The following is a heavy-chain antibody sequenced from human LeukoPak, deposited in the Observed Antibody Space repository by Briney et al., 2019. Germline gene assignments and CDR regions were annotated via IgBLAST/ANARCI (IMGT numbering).Heavy chain of an antibody. D-gene: IGHD3-22*01. Sequence: GGSLRLSCAASGFSFTTYAISWARQAPGKGLEWVSAISGSGVRMYYADSVKGRFTISRDNSRNTLYLQMNSLRADDTAVYYCAKERESSGYFDYWGQGALVTVSS. V-gene: IGHV3-23*01. CDR1: GFSFTTYA. J-gene: IGHJ4*02. CDR3: AKERESSGYFDY. CDR2: ISGSGVRM.